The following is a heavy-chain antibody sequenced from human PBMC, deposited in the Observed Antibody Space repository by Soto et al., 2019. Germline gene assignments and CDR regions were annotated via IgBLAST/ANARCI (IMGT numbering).Heavy chain of an antibody. CDR1: GGSISSGDYY. CDR2: IYYSGST. D-gene: IGHD3-22*01. Sequence: SETLSLTCTVSGGSISSGDYYWSWIRQPPGKGLEWIGYIYYSGSTYYNPSLKSRVTISVDTSKNQFSLKLSSVTAADTAVYYCARERVVRAFDIWGQGTMVTVSS. V-gene: IGHV4-30-4*01. CDR3: ARERVVRAFDI. J-gene: IGHJ3*02.